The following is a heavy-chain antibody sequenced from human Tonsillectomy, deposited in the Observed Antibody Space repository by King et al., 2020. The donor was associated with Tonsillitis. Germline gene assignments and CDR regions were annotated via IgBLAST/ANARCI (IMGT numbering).Heavy chain of an antibody. Sequence: VQLVESGGGLVQPGGSLRLSCAASGFTFSSYAMSWVRQAPGKGLEWVSAISGSGGSTYYADSVKGRFTISRDNSKNTLYLQMNSLRAEDTAVYYCAKDPDDIAVAGVGYFDYCGQGALVTVSS. CDR1: GFTFSSYA. V-gene: IGHV3-23*04. D-gene: IGHD6-19*01. CDR2: ISGSGGST. CDR3: AKDPDDIAVAGVGYFDY. J-gene: IGHJ4*02.